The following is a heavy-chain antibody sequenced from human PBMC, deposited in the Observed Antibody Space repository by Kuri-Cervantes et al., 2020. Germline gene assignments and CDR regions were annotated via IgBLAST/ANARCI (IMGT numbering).Heavy chain of an antibody. CDR2: IYSGGST. CDR1: GFTVSSNY. CDR3: ARAITRNDAFDI. J-gene: IGHJ3*02. Sequence: GESLKISCAASGFTVSSNYMSWVRQAPGKGLEWVSVIYSGGSTYYADSVKGRFTISRDNSKNTLYLQMNSLRAEDTAVYYCARAITRNDAFDIWGQGTMVTVSS. V-gene: IGHV3-53*01.